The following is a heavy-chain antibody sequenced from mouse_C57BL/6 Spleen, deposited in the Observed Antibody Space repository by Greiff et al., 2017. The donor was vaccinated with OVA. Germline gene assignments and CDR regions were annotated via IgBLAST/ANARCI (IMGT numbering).Heavy chain of an antibody. V-gene: IGHV1-54*01. J-gene: IGHJ3*01. CDR1: GYAFTNYL. Sequence: VQLQQSGAELVRPGTSVKVSCKASGYAFTNYLIEWVKQRPGQGLEWIGVINPGSGGTNYNEKFKGKATLTADKSSSTAYMQLSILTSEDSAVYFCARWGDDYGEFAYWGQGTLVTVSA. CDR3: ARWGDDYGEFAY. D-gene: IGHD2-4*01. CDR2: INPGSGGT.